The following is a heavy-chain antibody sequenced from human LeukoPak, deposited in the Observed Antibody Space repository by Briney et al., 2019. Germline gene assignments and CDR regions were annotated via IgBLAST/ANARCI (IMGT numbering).Heavy chain of an antibody. Sequence: PGGSLRLSCAASGFTFSSYAMHWVRQAPGKGLEWVAVISYDGSNKYYADSVKGRFTISRDNSKNTLYLQMNSLRAEDTAVYYCARMATTTDWFDPWGQGTLVTVSS. CDR1: GFTFSSYA. CDR2: ISYDGSNK. J-gene: IGHJ5*02. V-gene: IGHV3-30*04. CDR3: ARMATTTDWFDP. D-gene: IGHD4-11*01.